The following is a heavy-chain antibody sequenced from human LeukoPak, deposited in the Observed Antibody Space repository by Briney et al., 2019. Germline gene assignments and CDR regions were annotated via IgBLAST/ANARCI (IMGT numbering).Heavy chain of an antibody. D-gene: IGHD1-1*01. CDR3: ASALESKGRNALDY. Sequence: GGSLRLSCAGSGITLSGYWMHWVRQPPGKGLVWVSRIKSDGSSTSYADSVKGRFTISRDNAKNTLYLQMNSLRDEDTSVYYCASALESKGRNALDYWGQGTLVTVSS. V-gene: IGHV3-74*01. CDR1: GITLSGYW. CDR2: IKSDGSST. J-gene: IGHJ4*02.